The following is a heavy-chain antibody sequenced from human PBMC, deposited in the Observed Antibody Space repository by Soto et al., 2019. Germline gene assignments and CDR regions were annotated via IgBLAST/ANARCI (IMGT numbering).Heavy chain of an antibody. Sequence: PGESLKISCKGSGYSFTSYWIGWVRQMPGKGLEWMGIIYPGDSDTRYSPSFQGQVTISADKSISTAYPQWSSLKASDTAMYYCARLCTGSTSCYTYYYYGMDVWGQGTTVTVSS. CDR2: IYPGDSDT. V-gene: IGHV5-51*01. D-gene: IGHD2-2*01. CDR3: ARLCTGSTSCYTYYYYGMDV. CDR1: GYSFTSYW. J-gene: IGHJ6*02.